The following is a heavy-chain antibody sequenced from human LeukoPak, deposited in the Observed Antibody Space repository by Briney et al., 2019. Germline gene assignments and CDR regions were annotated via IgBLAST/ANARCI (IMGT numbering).Heavy chain of an antibody. D-gene: IGHD6-13*01. V-gene: IGHV1-46*01. CDR1: GYTFTTYY. CDR2: INPSGGTT. CDR3: ARGPNSWAGGDY. J-gene: IGHJ4*02. Sequence: ASVTVSCKASGYTFTTYYMHWVRQAPGQGLEWMGIINPSGGTTSYSQKFQGRVTMTRDTSTSTVYMELSSLRSEDTAVYYCARGPNSWAGGDYWGQGTLVTVSS.